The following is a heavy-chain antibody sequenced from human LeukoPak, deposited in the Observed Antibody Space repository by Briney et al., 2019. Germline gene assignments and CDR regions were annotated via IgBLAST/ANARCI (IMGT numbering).Heavy chain of an antibody. V-gene: IGHV3-30*04. J-gene: IGHJ4*02. CDR3: VLIAAAGTAFDY. Sequence: GRSLRLSCAASGFTFSSYAMHWVRQAPGKGLEWVAAISYDGSNKYYADSVEGRFTVSRDNSKNTLYLQMNSLRAEDTAVYYCVLIAAAGTAFDYWGQGTLVTVSS. CDR1: GFTFSSYA. D-gene: IGHD6-13*01. CDR2: ISYDGSNK.